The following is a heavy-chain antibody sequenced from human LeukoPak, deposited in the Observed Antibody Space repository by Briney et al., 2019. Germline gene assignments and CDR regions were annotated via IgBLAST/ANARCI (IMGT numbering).Heavy chain of an antibody. CDR1: GFTVSSNY. J-gene: IGHJ5*02. D-gene: IGHD5-24*01. Sequence: PGGSLRLSCAASGFTVSSNYMSWVRQAPGKGLEWVSVIYSGGSTYYADSVKGRFTISRDNSKNTLYLQMNSLRAEDTAVYYCARAQSPVEMATTTWGQGTLVTVSS. CDR3: ARAQSPVEMATTT. V-gene: IGHV3-66*01. CDR2: IYSGGST.